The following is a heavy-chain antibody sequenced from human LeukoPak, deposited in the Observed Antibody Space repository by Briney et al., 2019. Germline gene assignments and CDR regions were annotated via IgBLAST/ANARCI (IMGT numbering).Heavy chain of an antibody. D-gene: IGHD3-22*01. CDR1: GFTFSSYA. V-gene: IGHV3-30-3*01. CDR2: ISYDGSNK. CDR3: AKDLYFYDSSGHPLDY. Sequence: GRSLRLSCAASGFTFSSYATHWVRQAPGKGLEWVAVISYDGSNKYYADSVKGRFTISRDNSKNTLYLQMNSLRAEDTAVYYCAKDLYFYDSSGHPLDYWGQGTLVTVSS. J-gene: IGHJ4*02.